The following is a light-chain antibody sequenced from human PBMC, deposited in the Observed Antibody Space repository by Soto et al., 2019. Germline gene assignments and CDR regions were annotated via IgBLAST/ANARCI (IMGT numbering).Light chain of an antibody. J-gene: IGLJ1*01. V-gene: IGLV2-14*01. CDR2: DVS. CDR1: SSDVGGYNY. Sequence: QSALTQPASVSGSPGQSITISCTGTSSDVGGYNYVSWYQQHPGKAPKLMIYDVSNRPSVVSNRFSGAKSGNTASLTSSGLQAEDDADYYCSSYTSSSTPVFGTGTKLTVL. CDR3: SSYTSSSTPV.